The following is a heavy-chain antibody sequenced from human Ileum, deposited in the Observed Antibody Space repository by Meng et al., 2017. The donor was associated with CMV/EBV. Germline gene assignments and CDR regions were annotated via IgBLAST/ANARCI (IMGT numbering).Heavy chain of an antibody. Sequence: ASVKVSCKASGYTFTSYDINWVRQATGQGLEWMGWMNPNSGNTGYAQKFRGRVTMTRNTSISTAYMELSSLRSEDTAAYYCARPKGVPAANDAFDIWGQGTMVTVSS. CDR1: GYTFTSYD. CDR3: ARPKGVPAANDAFDI. J-gene: IGHJ3*02. D-gene: IGHD2-2*01. V-gene: IGHV1-8*01. CDR2: MNPNSGNT.